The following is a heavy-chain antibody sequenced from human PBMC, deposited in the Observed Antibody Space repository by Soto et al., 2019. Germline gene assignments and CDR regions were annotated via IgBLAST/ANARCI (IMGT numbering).Heavy chain of an antibody. V-gene: IGHV4-34*01. CDR3: ARHDYGDYDGSVPDY. CDR2: INHSGST. D-gene: IGHD4-17*01. Sequence: PSETLSLTCAVYGGSFSGYYWSWIRQPPGKGLEWIGEINHSGSTNYNPSLKSRVTISVDTSKNQFSLKLSSVTAADTAVYYCARHDYGDYDGSVPDYWGQGTLVTSPQ. J-gene: IGHJ4*02. CDR1: GGSFSGYY.